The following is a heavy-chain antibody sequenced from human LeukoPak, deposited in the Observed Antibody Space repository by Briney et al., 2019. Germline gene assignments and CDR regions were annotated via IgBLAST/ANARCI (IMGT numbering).Heavy chain of an antibody. CDR2: ISYDGSNK. CDR3: ARSPPDTAAFDY. J-gene: IGHJ4*02. D-gene: IGHD5-18*01. Sequence: PGGSLRLSCAASGFTFGSYGMHWVRQAPGKGLEWVAVISYDGSNKYYADSVKGRFTISRDNSKNTLYLQMNSLRAEDTAVYYCARSPPDTAAFDYWGQGTLVTVSS. V-gene: IGHV3-30*03. CDR1: GFTFGSYG.